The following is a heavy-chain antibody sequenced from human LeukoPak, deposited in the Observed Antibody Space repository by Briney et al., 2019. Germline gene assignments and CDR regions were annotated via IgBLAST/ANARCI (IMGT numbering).Heavy chain of an antibody. Sequence: GASVKVSCTASGYTFTGYYIQWVRQAPGQGLEWMGWINSNSGGTNFAQKFQGRVTMTRDTSSSTAYMELSRLRSDDTAMYYCARGGKLMITMVRGALASRDGFDIWGQGTMVTVSS. V-gene: IGHV1-2*02. J-gene: IGHJ3*02. CDR1: GYTFTGYY. CDR2: INSNSGGT. D-gene: IGHD3-10*01. CDR3: ARGGKLMITMVRGALASRDGFDI.